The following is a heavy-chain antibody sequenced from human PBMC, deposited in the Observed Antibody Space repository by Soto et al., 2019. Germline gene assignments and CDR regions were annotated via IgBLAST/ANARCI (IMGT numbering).Heavy chain of an antibody. CDR2: INPSGGST. CDR3: ARVWGIGSTATLGSERPLNYYGREV. V-gene: IGHV1-46*01. D-gene: IGHD3-16*01. CDR1: GYTFTSYY. Sequence: ASVKVSCKASGYTFTSYYMHWVRQAPGQGLEWMGIINPSGGSTSYAQKFQGRVTMTRDTSTRKVYMELSSLRSEETAVYYCARVWGIGSTATLGSERPLNYYGREVLGKETTVTVSS. J-gene: IGHJ6*04.